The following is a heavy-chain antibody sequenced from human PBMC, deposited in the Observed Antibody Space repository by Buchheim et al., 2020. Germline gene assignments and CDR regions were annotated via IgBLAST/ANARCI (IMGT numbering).Heavy chain of an antibody. Sequence: EVQLVESGGGLVQPGGYLRLSCAASGFIFSNYWMHWVRQAPGKGLVWVSLIYSDGTNTNYADSVKGRITISRDNAKSTLYLQMNSLRAEDTAVYYCARGGGSGKLDYWGQG. V-gene: IGHV3-74*01. CDR3: ARGGGSGKLDY. D-gene: IGHD5-24*01. CDR1: GFIFSNYW. J-gene: IGHJ4*02. CDR2: IYSDGTNT.